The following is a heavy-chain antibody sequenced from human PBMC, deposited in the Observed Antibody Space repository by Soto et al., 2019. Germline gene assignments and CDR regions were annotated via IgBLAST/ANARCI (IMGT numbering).Heavy chain of an antibody. CDR2: ISWNGGSI. D-gene: IGHD3-22*01. CDR3: ATDRYYDSRGNLDY. CDR1: GFTFDDYA. J-gene: IGHJ4*02. Sequence: DVQLVESGGGLVQPGRSLRLSCAASGFTFDDYAMQWVRQAPGKGLEWVSGISWNGGSIGYADSVKGRFTISRDNAKNSLYLQMNSLRAEDTALYYCATDRYYDSRGNLDYWGQGTLVTVSS. V-gene: IGHV3-9*01.